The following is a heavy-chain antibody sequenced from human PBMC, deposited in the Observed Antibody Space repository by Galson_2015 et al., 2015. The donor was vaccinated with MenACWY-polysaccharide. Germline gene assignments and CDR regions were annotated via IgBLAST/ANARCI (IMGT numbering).Heavy chain of an antibody. CDR2: ISHDGNSE. CDR3: AKEDHSSGRAPTFDI. D-gene: IGHD3-22*01. J-gene: IGHJ3*02. CDR1: GFSFSTSH. Sequence: SLRLSCAASGFSFSTSHMHWVRQAPGRGLEWVAGISHDGNSEYYADSVKGRFTISRDNSKNMLYLQLNGLRTEDTAVYSCAKEDHSSGRAPTFDIWGQGTMVAVFS. V-gene: IGHV3-30*04.